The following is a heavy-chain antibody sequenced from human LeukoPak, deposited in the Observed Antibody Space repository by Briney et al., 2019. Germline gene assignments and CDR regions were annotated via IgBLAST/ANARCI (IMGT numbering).Heavy chain of an antibody. CDR3: ARSLNWGSGYYFDH. Sequence: SETLSLTCTVSGGSISSSSYYWGWIRQPPGEGLEWIGSIYYSGSTYYNPSLKSRVTISVDTSKNQFSLKLSSVTAADTAVYYCARSLNWGSGYYFDHWGQGTLVTVSS. CDR2: IYYSGST. D-gene: IGHD7-27*01. J-gene: IGHJ4*02. CDR1: GGSISSSSYY. V-gene: IGHV4-39*01.